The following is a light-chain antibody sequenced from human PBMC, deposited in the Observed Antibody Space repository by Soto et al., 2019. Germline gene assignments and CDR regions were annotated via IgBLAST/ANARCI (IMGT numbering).Light chain of an antibody. CDR2: DAS. J-gene: IGKJ2*01. V-gene: IGKV3-11*01. CDR3: QQYGSSPRT. Sequence: EIVLTQSPATLSLSPGERATLSCRASQSVSSYLAWYQQKPGQAPRLLIYDASNRATGIPARFSGSGSGTDFTLTISSLEPDDFAVYYCQQYGSSPRTFGQGTKLEIK. CDR1: QSVSSY.